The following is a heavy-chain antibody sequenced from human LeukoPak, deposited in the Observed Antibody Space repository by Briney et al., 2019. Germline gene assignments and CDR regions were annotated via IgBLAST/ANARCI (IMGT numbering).Heavy chain of an antibody. Sequence: GASVKVSCKASGYSFTSNYIHWVRQAPGQGLEWVGLINPDGGSTAYAHRFQGRVIMTRDTSTSTAYMDLSSLRSEDTAVYHCARAPRNSSTMLDFWGQGTLVTISS. V-gene: IGHV1-46*01. CDR3: ARAPRNSSTMLDF. D-gene: IGHD6-13*01. J-gene: IGHJ4*02. CDR2: INPDGGST. CDR1: GYSFTSNY.